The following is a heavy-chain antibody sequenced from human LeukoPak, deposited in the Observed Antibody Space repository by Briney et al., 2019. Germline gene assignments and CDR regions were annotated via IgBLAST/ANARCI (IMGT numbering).Heavy chain of an antibody. Sequence: GGSLRLSCTASGFNFGDYAMNWVRQAPGKGLEWVGFITSKAYGGTTEYAASVKGRFTISRDDSKSIAYLQKNSLKTEDTAVYYCTRAHIVVVIAHNDAFDIWGQGTMVTVSS. CDR2: ITSKAYGGTT. V-gene: IGHV3-49*04. CDR1: GFNFGDYA. D-gene: IGHD2-21*01. CDR3: TRAHIVVVIAHNDAFDI. J-gene: IGHJ3*02.